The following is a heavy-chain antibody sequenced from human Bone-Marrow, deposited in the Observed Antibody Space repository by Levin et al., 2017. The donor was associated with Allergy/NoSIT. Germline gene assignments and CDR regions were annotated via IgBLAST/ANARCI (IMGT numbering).Heavy chain of an antibody. CDR2: ISWNSGSI. Sequence: SLKISCAASGFTFDDYAMHWVRQAPGKGLEWVSGISWNSGSIGYADSVKGRFTISRDNAKNSLYQQMKSLRAEETALYYCAKDWARKAYSYYYGMDVWGQGTTVTVSS. V-gene: IGHV3-9*01. D-gene: IGHD6-6*01. J-gene: IGHJ6*02. CDR3: AKDWARKAYSYYYGMDV. CDR1: GFTFDDYA.